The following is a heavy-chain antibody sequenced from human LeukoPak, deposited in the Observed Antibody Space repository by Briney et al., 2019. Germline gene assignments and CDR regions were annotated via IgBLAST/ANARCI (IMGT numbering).Heavy chain of an antibody. J-gene: IGHJ4*02. Sequence: GGSLRLSCAASGFTFSSYGMHWVSQAPGKGLEWVAGISYDGSNTYYADSVKGRFTISRDNSKNTVYLQMNSLRAEDTAVYYCAKHLGFAQLWYFNYWGQGTLVTVSS. CDR2: ISYDGSNT. V-gene: IGHV3-30*18. CDR1: GFTFSSYG. CDR3: AKHLGFAQLWYFNY. D-gene: IGHD5-18*01.